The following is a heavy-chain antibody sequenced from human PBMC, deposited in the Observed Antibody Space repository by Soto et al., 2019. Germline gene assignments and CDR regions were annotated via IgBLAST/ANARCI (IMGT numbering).Heavy chain of an antibody. D-gene: IGHD3-10*01. CDR2: IYHSGST. J-gene: IGHJ6*02. Sequence: QVQLQESGPGLVKPSGTLSLTCAVSGGSISSSNWWSWVRQPPGKGLEWIGEIYHSGSTNYNPSLKGRVTITVDKSKNQCSLKLSSVTAADTAVYYCAGCVLWFGEFRDGMDVWGQGTTVTVSS. CDR3: AGCVLWFGEFRDGMDV. CDR1: GGSISSSNW. V-gene: IGHV4-4*02.